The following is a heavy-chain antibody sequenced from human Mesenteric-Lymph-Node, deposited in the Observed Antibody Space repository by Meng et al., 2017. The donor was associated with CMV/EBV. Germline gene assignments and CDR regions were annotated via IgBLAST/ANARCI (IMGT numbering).Heavy chain of an antibody. J-gene: IGHJ5*01. D-gene: IGHD3-3*01. CDR3: ATDPHDFWSGKNWFDF. Sequence: GESLKISCAVSGLTLNTYGMRWVRQAPGKGLEWVAFLHYDGGEKYYGDSVKGRFIISRDTSKNTLYLQMDSLRPGDTAIYYCATDPHDFWSGKNWFDFWGQGTLVTVSS. V-gene: IGHV3-30*02. CDR1: GLTLNTYG. CDR2: LHYDGGEK.